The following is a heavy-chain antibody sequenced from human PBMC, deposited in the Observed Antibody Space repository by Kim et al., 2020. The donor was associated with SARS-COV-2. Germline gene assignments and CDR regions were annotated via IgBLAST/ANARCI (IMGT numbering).Heavy chain of an antibody. Sequence: SETLSLTCTVSGGSVSSGSYYWSWIRQPPGKGLEWIGYIYYSGSTNYNPSLKSRVTISVDTSKNQFSLKLSSVTAADTAVYYCARVGGFGEFSTHFDYWGQGTLVTVSS. D-gene: IGHD3-10*01. CDR3: ARVGGFGEFSTHFDY. CDR2: IYYSGST. J-gene: IGHJ4*02. V-gene: IGHV4-61*01. CDR1: GGSVSSGSYY.